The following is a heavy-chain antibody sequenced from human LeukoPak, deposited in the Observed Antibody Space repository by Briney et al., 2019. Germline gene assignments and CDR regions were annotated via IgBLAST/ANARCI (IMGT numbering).Heavy chain of an antibody. J-gene: IGHJ4*02. Sequence: GGSLRLSCAASGFSFSSYSMNWVRQAPGKGLEWVSSISSSSSYIYYADSVKGRFTISRDNAKNSLYLQMNSLRPEDTAVYYCAALGPGDYWGQGTLVTVSS. CDR3: AALGPGDY. CDR1: GFSFSSYS. CDR2: ISSSSSYI. V-gene: IGHV3-21*01.